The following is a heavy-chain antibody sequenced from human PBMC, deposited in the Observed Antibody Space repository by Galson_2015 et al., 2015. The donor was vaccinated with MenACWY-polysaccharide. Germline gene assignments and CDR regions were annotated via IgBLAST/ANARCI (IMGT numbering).Heavy chain of an antibody. V-gene: IGHV3-7*01. CDR1: GFTFSNFS. Sequence: SLRLSCAASGFTFSNFSMHWVRQAPGKGLEWVASITQDGGEKYLVDSVKGRFTVSRDNAKNSVFLQMNSLRAEDSAVYYCARDRCIRGVFFDHWGQGTLVTVSS. D-gene: IGHD2-8*01. J-gene: IGHJ4*02. CDR3: ARDRCIRGVFFDH. CDR2: ITQDGGEK.